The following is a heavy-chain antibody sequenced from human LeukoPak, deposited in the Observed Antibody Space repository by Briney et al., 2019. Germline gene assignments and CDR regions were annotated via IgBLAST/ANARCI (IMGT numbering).Heavy chain of an antibody. CDR2: ISYDGSNK. J-gene: IGHJ4*02. CDR3: ARAGPVVAAPFDY. Sequence: GRSLRLSCAASGFTFSSYAMHWVRQAPGKGLEWVAVISYDGSNKYYADSVKGRFTISRDNSKNTLYLQMNSLRAEDTAVYYCARAGPVVAAPFDYWGQGTLVTVSS. V-gene: IGHV3-30-3*01. CDR1: GFTFSSYA. D-gene: IGHD2-15*01.